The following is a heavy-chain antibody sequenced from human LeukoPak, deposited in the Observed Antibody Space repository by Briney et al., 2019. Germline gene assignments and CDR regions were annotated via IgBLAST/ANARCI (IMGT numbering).Heavy chain of an antibody. V-gene: IGHV4-4*02. CDR2: IYYSGST. D-gene: IGHD1-26*01. Sequence: SETLSLTCAVSGGSISSSYWWSWVRPPPGKGREWIGSIYYSGSTYYNTSLKRRVTISEDTTKNKFSLKLSSVTAADTAVYYCARGNEWELLPPADYWGQGTLVTVSS. CDR3: ARGNEWELLPPADY. CDR1: GGSISSSYW. J-gene: IGHJ4*02.